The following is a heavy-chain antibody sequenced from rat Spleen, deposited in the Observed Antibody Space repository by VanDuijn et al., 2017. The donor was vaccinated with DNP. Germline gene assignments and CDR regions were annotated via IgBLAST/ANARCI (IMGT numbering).Heavy chain of an antibody. Sequence: EVQLVESGGGLVQPGNSLKLSCAASGFTFSDYAMAWVRQSPKKGLEWVASISPSGGSTYYRDSLKGRFTISRDNAKSSLHLQMDSLRSEDTATYYCVTWGDYSTYYFDYWGQGVMVTVSS. D-gene: IGHD1-2*01. J-gene: IGHJ2*01. CDR3: VTWGDYSTYYFDY. CDR1: GFTFSDYA. CDR2: ISPSGGST. V-gene: IGHV5S23*01.